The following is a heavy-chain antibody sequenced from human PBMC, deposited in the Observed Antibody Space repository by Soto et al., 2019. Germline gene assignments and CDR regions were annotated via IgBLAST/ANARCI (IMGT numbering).Heavy chain of an antibody. D-gene: IGHD6-19*01. CDR1: GGSISSSSYY. Sequence: SETLSLTCTVSGGSISSSSYYWGWIRQPPGKGPEWIGSIYYSGSTYYNPSLKSRVTISVDTSKNQFSLKLSSVTAADTAVYYCARQGNSSGWYLGYYYYGMDVWGQGTTVTVSS. CDR2: IYYSGST. V-gene: IGHV4-39*01. J-gene: IGHJ6*02. CDR3: ARQGNSSGWYLGYYYYGMDV.